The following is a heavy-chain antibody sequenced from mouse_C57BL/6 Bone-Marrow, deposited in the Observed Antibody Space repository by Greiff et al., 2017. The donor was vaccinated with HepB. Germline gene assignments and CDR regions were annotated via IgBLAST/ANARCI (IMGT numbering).Heavy chain of an antibody. Sequence: EVKLMESGPGLVKPSQSLSLTCSVTGYSITSGYYWNWIRQFPGNKLEWMGYISYDGSNNYNPSLKNRISITRDTSKNQFFLKLNSVTTEDTATYYCAREGTMVNWYFDVWGTGTTVTVSS. V-gene: IGHV3-6*01. CDR3: AREGTMVNWYFDV. CDR1: GYSITSGYY. CDR2: ISYDGSN. D-gene: IGHD2-2*01. J-gene: IGHJ1*03.